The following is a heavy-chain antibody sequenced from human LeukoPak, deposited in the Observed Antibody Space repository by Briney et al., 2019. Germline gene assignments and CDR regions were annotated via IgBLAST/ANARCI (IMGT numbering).Heavy chain of an antibody. CDR3: AKDRSGSWSPDY. Sequence: GRSLRLSCAASGFTFSSYGMHWVRQAPGKGLEWVAVISYDGSNKYYADSVKGRFTISRDNSKNTLYLQMNSLRAEDTAVYYCAKDRSGSWSPDYWGQGTLVTVSS. CDR1: GFTFSSYG. J-gene: IGHJ4*02. D-gene: IGHD6-13*01. V-gene: IGHV3-30*18. CDR2: ISYDGSNK.